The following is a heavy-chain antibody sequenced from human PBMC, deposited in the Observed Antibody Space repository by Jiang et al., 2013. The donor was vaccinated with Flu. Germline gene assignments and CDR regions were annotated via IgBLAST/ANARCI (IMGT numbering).Heavy chain of an antibody. J-gene: IGHJ3*02. CDR2: ISAYNGNT. D-gene: IGHD3-3*01. CDR3: ARAYDFWSVPGLADI. CDR1: GYTFTSYG. V-gene: IGHV1-18*01. Sequence: CKASGYTFTSYGISWVRQAPGQGLEWMGWISAYNGNTNYAQKLQGRVTMTTDTSTSTAYMELRSLRSDDTAVYYCARAYDFWSVPGLADIWGQGTMVTVSS.